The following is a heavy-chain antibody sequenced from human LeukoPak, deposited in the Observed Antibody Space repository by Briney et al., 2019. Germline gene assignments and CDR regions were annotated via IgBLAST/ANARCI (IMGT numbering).Heavy chain of an antibody. V-gene: IGHV1-8*03. CDR2: MNPNSGNT. Sequence: ASVKVSCKASGYTFTSYDINWVRQATGQGLEWMGWMNPNSGNTGYAQKFQGRVTITRNTSISTAYMELSSLRSEDTAVYYCAGILWFGEFLNWFDPWGQGTLVTVSS. J-gene: IGHJ5*02. D-gene: IGHD3-10*01. CDR1: GYTFTSYD. CDR3: AGILWFGEFLNWFDP.